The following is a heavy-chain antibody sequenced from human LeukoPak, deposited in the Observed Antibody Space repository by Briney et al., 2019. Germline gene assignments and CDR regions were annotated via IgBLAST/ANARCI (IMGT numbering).Heavy chain of an antibody. V-gene: IGHV3-23*01. D-gene: IGHD6-13*01. J-gene: IGHJ4*02. Sequence: GGSLRLSCAASGFPFRNYAMSWVRQAPGKGLEWVSAISGSTDRTHYADSVKGRFTISRDNSKNTLYLQMNSLRAGDTAVYYCAKRHSSSWDHGGQGTLVTVSS. CDR1: GFPFRNYA. CDR2: ISGSTDRT. CDR3: AKRHSSSWDH.